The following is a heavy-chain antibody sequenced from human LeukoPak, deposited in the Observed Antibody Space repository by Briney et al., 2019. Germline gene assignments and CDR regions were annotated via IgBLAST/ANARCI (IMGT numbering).Heavy chain of an antibody. CDR2: ITSSSYT. CDR1: VFTFSDYY. Sequence: PGGSLRLSCAASVFTFSDYYMSWVRQAPGKGLEWVSYITSSSYTNYADSVKDRFTISRDNAKNSLYLQMNSLRAEDTAIYYCARLVVVAATPGYFVYWGQGTLVTVSS. D-gene: IGHD2-15*01. CDR3: ARLVVVAATPGYFVY. J-gene: IGHJ4*02. V-gene: IGHV3-11*06.